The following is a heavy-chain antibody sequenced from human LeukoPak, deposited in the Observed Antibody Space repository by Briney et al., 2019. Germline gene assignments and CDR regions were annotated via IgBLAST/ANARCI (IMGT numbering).Heavy chain of an antibody. D-gene: IGHD3-10*01. J-gene: IGHJ1*01. Sequence: AASVKVSCKVSGYTLTELSMHWVRQAPGKGLEWMGGFDPEDGETIYAQMFQGRVTMTEDTSTDTAYMELSSLRSEDTAVYYCASADRTGGEYFQHWGQGTLVTVSS. V-gene: IGHV1-24*01. CDR1: GYTLTELS. CDR2: FDPEDGET. CDR3: ASADRTGGEYFQH.